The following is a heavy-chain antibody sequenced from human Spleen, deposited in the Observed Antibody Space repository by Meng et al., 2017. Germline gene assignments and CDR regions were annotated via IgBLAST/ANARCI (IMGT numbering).Heavy chain of an antibody. CDR3: ARGTSRVLRFLEWSSYFDY. CDR1: GGSFSGYY. D-gene: IGHD3-3*01. Sequence: QGPLQQGGAGLLKPSETLSLTCAVYGGSFSGYYWSWIRQPPGKGLEWIGEINHSGSTNYNPSLKSRVTISVDTSKNQFSLKLSSVTAADTAVYYCARGTSRVLRFLEWSSYFDYWGQGTLVTVSS. J-gene: IGHJ4*02. V-gene: IGHV4-34*01. CDR2: INHSGST.